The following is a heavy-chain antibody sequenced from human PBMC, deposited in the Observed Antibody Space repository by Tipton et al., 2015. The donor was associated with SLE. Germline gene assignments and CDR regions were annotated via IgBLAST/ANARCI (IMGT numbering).Heavy chain of an antibody. CDR1: GYTFTNFW. J-gene: IGHJ4*02. Sequence: QSGPEVKKPGESLKISCKGSGYTFTNFWIGWVRQMPGKGLEWMGIIWPGDSDVRYSPSFQGQVTISADKSVSTAYLQWSSLQASDTAMYYCARQSYYDTSGFYREDTYFDYWGQGTRVTVSS. CDR3: ARQSYYDTSGFYREDTYFDY. V-gene: IGHV5-51*01. CDR2: IWPGDSDV. D-gene: IGHD3-22*01.